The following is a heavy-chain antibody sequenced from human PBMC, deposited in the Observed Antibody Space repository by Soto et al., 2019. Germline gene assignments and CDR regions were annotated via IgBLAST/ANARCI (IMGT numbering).Heavy chain of an antibody. J-gene: IGHJ6*02. CDR2: INPSGGST. V-gene: IGHV1-46*01. CDR3: ARDKPLTYYDFWSGPYYYYGMDV. Sequence: GASVKVSCKASGYTFTSYYMHWVRQAPGQGLEWMGIINPSGGSTSYAQKFQGRVTMTRDTSTSTVYMELSSLRSEDTAVYYCARDKPLTYYDFWSGPYYYYGMDVWGQGTTVTVSS. CDR1: GYTFTSYY. D-gene: IGHD3-3*01.